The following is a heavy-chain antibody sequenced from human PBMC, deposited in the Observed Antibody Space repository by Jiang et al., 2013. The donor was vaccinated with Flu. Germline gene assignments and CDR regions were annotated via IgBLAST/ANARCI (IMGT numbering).Heavy chain of an antibody. CDR3: ARVAAVAGMDWFDP. V-gene: IGHV1-3*01. Sequence: SGAEVKKPGASVKVSCKASGYTFTSYAMHWVRQAPGQRLEWMGWINAGNGNTKYSQKFQGRVTITRDTSASTAYMELSSLRSEDTAVYYCARVAAVAGMDWFDPWGQGTLVTVSS. CDR1: GYTFTSYA. D-gene: IGHD6-19*01. CDR2: INAGNGNT. J-gene: IGHJ5*02.